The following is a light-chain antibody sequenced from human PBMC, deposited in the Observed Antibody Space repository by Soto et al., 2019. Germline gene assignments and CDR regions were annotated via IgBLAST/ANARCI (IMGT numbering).Light chain of an antibody. CDR1: QTIISW. J-gene: IGKJ1*01. CDR3: QHYNSYSEA. Sequence: DIQMTQSPSTLSGSVGDRVTITCRASQTIISWLAWYQQKPGKAPKLLVYKASTLKSGVPSRFRGSGSGTEFTLTISSLQPDDFETYYCQHYNSYSEAFGQGTKVDIK. V-gene: IGKV1-5*03. CDR2: KAS.